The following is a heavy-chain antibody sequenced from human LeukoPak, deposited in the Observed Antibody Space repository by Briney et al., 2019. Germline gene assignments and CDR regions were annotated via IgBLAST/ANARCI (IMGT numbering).Heavy chain of an antibody. V-gene: IGHV4-59*12. CDR2: IYHSGST. CDR1: GGSISTYH. D-gene: IGHD3-3*01. CDR3: AGESEYYDFWSGYYRYFDY. Sequence: SETLSLTCTVSGGSISTYHWNWIRQLPGKGLEWIGYIYHSGSTNYNPSLQSRVTISVDTSKNQFSLNLNSVTAADTAVYYCAGESEYYDFWSGYYRYFDYWGQGTLVTVSS. J-gene: IGHJ4*02.